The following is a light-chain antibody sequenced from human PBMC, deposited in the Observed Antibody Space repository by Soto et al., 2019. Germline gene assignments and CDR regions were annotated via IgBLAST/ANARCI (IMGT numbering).Light chain of an antibody. J-gene: IGLJ1*01. CDR1: SSDVGGYNY. Sequence: QSALTQPPSASGSPGQSVTISCTGTSSDVGGYNYVSWYQQHPGKAPKLMIYEVSHRPSGVSDRFSGSKSGNTASLTISGLQAEDEGDYYCSSYTSSSTPEVFGTGTKVTVL. V-gene: IGLV2-14*01. CDR3: SSYTSSSTPEV. CDR2: EVS.